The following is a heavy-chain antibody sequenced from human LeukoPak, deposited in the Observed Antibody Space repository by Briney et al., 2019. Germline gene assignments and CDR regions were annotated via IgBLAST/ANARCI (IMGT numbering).Heavy chain of an antibody. Sequence: ASVKGCCKASGYIITCYYMHWVRQAPGQGFEWMGIITPRGDSTSYAQKFQDRVTMTSDTSTSTFYMQLSSLRSEDTAIYHCPSDPELVWLGSPKSYFDLWGQGTLGTVSS. D-gene: IGHD3-10*01. CDR3: PSDPELVWLGSPKSYFDL. CDR1: GYIITCYY. CDR2: ITPRGDST. J-gene: IGHJ4*02. V-gene: IGHV1-46*01.